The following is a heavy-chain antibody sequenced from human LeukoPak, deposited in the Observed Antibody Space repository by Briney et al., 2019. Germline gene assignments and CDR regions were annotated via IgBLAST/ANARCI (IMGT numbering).Heavy chain of an antibody. CDR3: ARGSVGNDAFDI. V-gene: IGHV1-2*02. J-gene: IGHJ3*02. CDR1: GYAFTGYY. CDR2: INPNSGGT. Sequence: ASVKVSCKASGYAFTGYYMHWVRQAPGQGLEWMGWINPNSGGTNYAQKFQGRVTMTRDTSISTAYMELSRLRSDDTAVYYCARGSVGNDAFDIWGQGTMVTVSS.